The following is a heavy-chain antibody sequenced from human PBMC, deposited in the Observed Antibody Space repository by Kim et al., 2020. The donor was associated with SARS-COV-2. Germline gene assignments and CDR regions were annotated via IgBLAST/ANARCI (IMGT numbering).Heavy chain of an antibody. Sequence: GGSLRLSCAASGFTFSSYGMHWVRQAPGKGLEWVAVIWYDGSNKYYADSVKGRFTISRDNSKNTLYLQMNSLRAEDTAVYYCARDQREYDYGDYGGSMDVWGQGTTVTVSS. CDR1: GFTFSSYG. J-gene: IGHJ6*02. D-gene: IGHD4-17*01. CDR2: IWYDGSNK. V-gene: IGHV3-33*01. CDR3: ARDQREYDYGDYGGSMDV.